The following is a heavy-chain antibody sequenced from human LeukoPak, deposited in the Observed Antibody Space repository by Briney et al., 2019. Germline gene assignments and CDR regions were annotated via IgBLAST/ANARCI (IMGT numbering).Heavy chain of an antibody. CDR3: ARRSGRPPQFDY. CDR1: VYTFTNYY. Sequence: ASVTVSCKASVYTFTNYYIHWVRQAPGQGLEWMGLINPGGDNTDYAQNFQGRVTMTRDTSTSTAYMELSSLRSEDTAVYYCARRSGRPPQFDYWGQGTLVTVSS. D-gene: IGHD5-12*01. V-gene: IGHV1-46*01. J-gene: IGHJ4*02. CDR2: INPGGDNT.